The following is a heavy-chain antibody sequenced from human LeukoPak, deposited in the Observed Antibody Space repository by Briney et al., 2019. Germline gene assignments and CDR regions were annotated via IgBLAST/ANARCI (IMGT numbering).Heavy chain of an antibody. Sequence: GESLKISCKGSGYSFTSYWIGWVRQMPGKGLEWMGIIDPGDSESRYSPSFQGQVTISADKSISTAYLQWSRLKASDTAMYYCARQFKGDYYFDYWGQGTLVTVSS. CDR1: GYSFTSYW. V-gene: IGHV5-51*01. D-gene: IGHD2-21*02. CDR2: IDPGDSES. J-gene: IGHJ4*02. CDR3: ARQFKGDYYFDY.